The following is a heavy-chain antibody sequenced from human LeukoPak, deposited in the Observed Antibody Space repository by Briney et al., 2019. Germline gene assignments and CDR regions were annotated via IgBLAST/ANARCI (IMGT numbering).Heavy chain of an antibody. D-gene: IGHD1-14*01. CDR3: ARDLLEAKLVSYPYYYYYMDV. CDR1: EFSVGSNY. Sequence: GGSLRLSCAASEFSVGSNYMTWVRQGPGKGQEWVSLIYSGASTYYADSVKGRFTISRDNSKNTLYLQMNSLRAEDTAVYYCARDLLEAKLVSYPYYYYYMDVWGKGTTVTISS. J-gene: IGHJ6*03. V-gene: IGHV3-66*01. CDR2: IYSGAST.